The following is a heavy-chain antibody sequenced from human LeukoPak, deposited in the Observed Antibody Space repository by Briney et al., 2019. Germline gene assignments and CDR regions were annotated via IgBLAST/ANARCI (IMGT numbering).Heavy chain of an antibody. J-gene: IGHJ2*01. CDR3: ARLSVVSPHRYFDL. CDR2: IRYDESLK. D-gene: IGHD4-23*01. V-gene: IGHV3-30*02. Sequence: GGSLRLSCAASGFTFSSHGFHWVRQAPGKGLEWVAFIRYDESLKYYADSVKGRFTGSRDNSKNTLYLQMNSLRVEDTAVYYCARLSVVSPHRYFDLWGRGTLVTVSS. CDR1: GFTFSSHG.